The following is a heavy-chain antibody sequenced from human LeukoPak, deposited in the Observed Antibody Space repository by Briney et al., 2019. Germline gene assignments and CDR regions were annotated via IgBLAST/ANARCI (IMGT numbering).Heavy chain of an antibody. J-gene: IGHJ6*03. Sequence: VASVEVFCKASGYTFTDYYIHWVRQARGQGLEWMGWINSNRGATNSAQKLQGRVIMTRDTSSSTAYMELSRLRSDGTAVYYWAKFPLYSNSLYMDGWGKGATVTVSS. D-gene: IGHD6-13*01. CDR1: GYTFTDYY. CDR3: AKFPLYSNSLYMDG. V-gene: IGHV1-2*02. CDR2: INSNRGAT.